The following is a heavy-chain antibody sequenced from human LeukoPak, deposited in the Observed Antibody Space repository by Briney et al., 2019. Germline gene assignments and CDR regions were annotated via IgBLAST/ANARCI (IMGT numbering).Heavy chain of an antibody. D-gene: IGHD3-22*01. Sequence: GGSLRLSCAASGFTFDDYGMSWVRQAPGKGLEWVSGINWNGGSTGYADSVKGRFTISRDNDKNSLYLQMNSLRAEDMALYYCAKGGSSGYYPYYFDYWGQGTLVTVSS. CDR1: GFTFDDYG. V-gene: IGHV3-20*04. J-gene: IGHJ4*02. CDR3: AKGGSSGYYPYYFDY. CDR2: INWNGGST.